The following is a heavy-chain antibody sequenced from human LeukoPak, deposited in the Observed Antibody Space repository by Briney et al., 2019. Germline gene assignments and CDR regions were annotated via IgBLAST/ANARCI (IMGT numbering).Heavy chain of an antibody. J-gene: IGHJ4*02. D-gene: IGHD3-22*01. CDR3: ASGGNYDSSGYYPDYFDY. CDR1: GFTFSSYS. CDR2: ISSSSSYI. Sequence: GGSLRLSCAASGFTFSSYSMNWVRQAPGKGREWVSSISSSSSYIYYADSVKGRFTISRDNAKNSLYLQMNSLRAEDTAVYYCASGGNYDSSGYYPDYFDYWGQGTLVTVSS. V-gene: IGHV3-21*01.